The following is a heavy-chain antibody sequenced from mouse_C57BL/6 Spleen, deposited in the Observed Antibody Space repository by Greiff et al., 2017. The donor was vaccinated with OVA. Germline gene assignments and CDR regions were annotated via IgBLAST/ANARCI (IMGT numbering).Heavy chain of an antibody. CDR1: GYAFSSSW. J-gene: IGHJ1*03. Sequence: LVEPGASVTISCKASGYAFSSSWMNWVKQRPGKGLEWIGRIYPGDGDTNYNGKFKGKATLTADKSSSTAYMQLSSLTSEDSAVYFCARPVVATDWYFDVWGTGTTVTVSS. D-gene: IGHD1-1*01. CDR2: IYPGDGDT. V-gene: IGHV1-82*01. CDR3: ARPVVATDWYFDV.